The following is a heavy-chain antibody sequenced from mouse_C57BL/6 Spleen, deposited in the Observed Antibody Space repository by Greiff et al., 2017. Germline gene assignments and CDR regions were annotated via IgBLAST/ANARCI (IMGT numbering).Heavy chain of an antibody. CDR2: INPYNGGT. CDR1: GYTFTDYY. J-gene: IGHJ1*03. D-gene: IGHD2-1*01. V-gene: IGHV1-19*01. Sequence: EVQLQQSGPVLVKPGASVKMSCKASGYTFTDYYMNWVKQSHGKSLEWIGVINPYNGGTSYNQKFKGKATLTVDKSSSTAYMELNSLTSEDSAVYYCARSYYGKGYFDVWGTGTTVTVSS. CDR3: ARSYYGKGYFDV.